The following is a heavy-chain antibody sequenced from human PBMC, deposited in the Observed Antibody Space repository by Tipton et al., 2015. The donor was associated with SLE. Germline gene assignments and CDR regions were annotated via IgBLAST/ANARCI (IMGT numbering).Heavy chain of an antibody. J-gene: IGHJ4*02. CDR1: GGSISSTNYY. CDR2: IYYSGTT. V-gene: IGHV4-39*07. D-gene: IGHD2/OR15-2a*01. CDR3: ARRSITPYFDY. Sequence: TLSLTCTASGGSISSTNYYWTWIRQPPGKGLEWIGSIYYSGTTYYSPSLKSRVTISVDTSKNQFSLKLGSVTAADTAVYYCARRSITPYFDYWGQGTLVTVSS.